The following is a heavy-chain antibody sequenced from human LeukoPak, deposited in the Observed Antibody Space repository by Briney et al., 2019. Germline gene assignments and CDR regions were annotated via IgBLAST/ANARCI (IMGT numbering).Heavy chain of an antibody. J-gene: IGHJ5*02. CDR3: ARHRLGSGYPNWFDP. CDR1: RGSSSSNSYY. V-gene: IGHV4-39*01. D-gene: IGHD3-22*01. Sequence: PSETLALTGTVSRGSSSSNSYYWGWIRQPPGKGLEWIGSIYYSGSTYYNPSLKSRVTISVDTSKNQFSLKLSSVTAADTAVYYCARHRLGSGYPNWFDPWGQGTLVTVSS. CDR2: IYYSGST.